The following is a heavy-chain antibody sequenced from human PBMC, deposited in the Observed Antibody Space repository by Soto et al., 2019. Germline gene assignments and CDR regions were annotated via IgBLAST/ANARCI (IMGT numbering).Heavy chain of an antibody. D-gene: IGHD5-18*01. CDR1: GGTFSSYA. J-gene: IGHJ6*02. CDR3: ARASTAATAMVMDYYYYYGMDV. V-gene: IGHV1-69*01. CDR2: IIPIFGTA. Sequence: QVQLVQSGAEVKKPGSSVKVSCKASGGTFSSYAISWVRQAPGQGLEWMGGIIPIFGTANYAQKFQGRVTITADESTSTAYMELNSLRSEDTAVYYCARASTAATAMVMDYYYYYGMDVWGQGTTVTVSS.